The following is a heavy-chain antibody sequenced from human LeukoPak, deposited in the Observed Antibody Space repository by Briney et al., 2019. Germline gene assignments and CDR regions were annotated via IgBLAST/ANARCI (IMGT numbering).Heavy chain of an antibody. J-gene: IGHJ4*02. CDR1: GFTFSSYW. V-gene: IGHV3-48*04. D-gene: IGHD6-19*01. CDR2: ISTSGSTK. CDR3: ARHGSGFDY. Sequence: GGSLRLSCAASGFTFSSYWMNWVRQAPGKGLEWVSYISTSGSTKYYADSVKGRFTISRDNAKNSLYLQMNSLRAEDTAVYYCARHGSGFDYWGQGTLVTVSS.